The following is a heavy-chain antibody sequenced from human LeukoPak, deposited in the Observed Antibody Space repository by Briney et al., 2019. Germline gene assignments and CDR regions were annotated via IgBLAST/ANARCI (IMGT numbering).Heavy chain of an antibody. CDR3: ATYGDYRDFDY. CDR2: IIPIFGTA. D-gene: IGHD4-17*01. J-gene: IGHJ4*02. V-gene: IGHV1-69*13. Sequence: ASVKVSCKASGGTFSSYAISWVRQAPGQGLAWMGGIIPIFGTANYAQKFQGRVTITADESTSTAYMELSSLRSEDTAVYYCATYGDYRDFDYWGQGTLVTVSS. CDR1: GGTFSSYA.